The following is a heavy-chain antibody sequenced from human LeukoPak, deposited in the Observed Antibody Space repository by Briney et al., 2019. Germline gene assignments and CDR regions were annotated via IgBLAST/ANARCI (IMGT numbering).Heavy chain of an antibody. J-gene: IGHJ4*02. Sequence: VGSLRLSCAASGFTVSSNYMSWVRQAPGKGLEWVSVIYSGGSTYYADSVKGRFTISRDNSKNTLYLQMNSLRAEDTAVYYCARAFLGSFDYWGQGTLVTVSS. V-gene: IGHV3-66*02. D-gene: IGHD3-3*01. CDR2: IYSGGST. CDR3: ARAFLGSFDY. CDR1: GFTVSSNY.